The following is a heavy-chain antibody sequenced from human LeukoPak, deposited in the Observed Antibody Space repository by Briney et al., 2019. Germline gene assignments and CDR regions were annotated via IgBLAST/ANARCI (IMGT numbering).Heavy chain of an antibody. CDR2: LYSSGTT. J-gene: IGHJ4*02. CDR1: GASTSRNNYY. CDR3: ARLSDSSRYFDS. V-gene: IGHV4-31*03. Sequence: SQTLSLTCTVSGASTSRNNYYSCWIRQHPGQGLEWIGYLYSSGTTYCNPSLKSRVTISLDTSENQLPLNLRSVTTADTAVYFCARLSDSSRYFDSWGEGTPVTVSS. D-gene: IGHD3-22*01.